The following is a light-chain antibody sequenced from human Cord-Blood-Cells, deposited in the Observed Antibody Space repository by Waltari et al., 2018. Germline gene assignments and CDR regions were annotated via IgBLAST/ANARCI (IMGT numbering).Light chain of an antibody. Sequence: QSVLTQPPSASGTPGQRVTISCSGSSSNIGSNTVNWYQQPPGTAPKLLIYSNNQRPSGVPDRFSGSKSGTSASLAISGLQSEDEADYYCAAWDDSLNGYVFGTGTKVTAL. CDR1: SSNIGSNT. V-gene: IGLV1-44*01. J-gene: IGLJ1*01. CDR2: SNN. CDR3: AAWDDSLNGYV.